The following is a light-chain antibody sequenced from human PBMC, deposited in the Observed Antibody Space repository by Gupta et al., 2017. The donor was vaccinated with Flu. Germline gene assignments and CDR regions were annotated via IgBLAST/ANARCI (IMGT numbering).Light chain of an antibody. CDR2: GDS. CDR1: QGGEDC. J-gene: IGKJ1*01. Sequence: FAAVSSCVPTPCPGKQGGEDCFVWYQQKPEHAPHLLIFGDSRRKRVVPYRFCGSGGGTDFILPISHRQPEVVAVYYYQNKNSPPWPFGQGTQVDIK. V-gene: IGKV1-27*01. CDR3: QNKNSPPWP.